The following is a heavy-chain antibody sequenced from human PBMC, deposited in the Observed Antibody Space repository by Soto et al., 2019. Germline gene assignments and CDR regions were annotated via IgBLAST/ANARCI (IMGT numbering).Heavy chain of an antibody. V-gene: IGHV4-61*01. D-gene: IGHD2-15*01. Sequence: QVQLQESGPGLVKSSETLSLICFVSGEALGSGQSYWNWIRQAPGKGLEWIGQTFVTGATKYSASLKSRVTMPVNTSKSQISLTLTSVTAEDSATYFCARGRSDSAGSSVGRRMDVWGQGTTVTVSS. J-gene: IGHJ6*02. CDR3: ARGRSDSAGSSVGRRMDV. CDR2: TFVTGAT. CDR1: GEALGSGQSY.